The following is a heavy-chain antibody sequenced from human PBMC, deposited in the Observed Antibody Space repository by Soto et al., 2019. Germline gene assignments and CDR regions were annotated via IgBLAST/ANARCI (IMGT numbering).Heavy chain of an antibody. CDR1: AGSFSGYY. CDR3: ARGHQSHSRSPRYDS. CDR2: INHSGNT. Sequence: PSETLSLTCAVYAGSFSGYYWSWVRQSPGKGLEWIGEINHSGNTNYNPSLKGRVTTSVDTSKNQVSPKMTSVTVADTAVYYCARGHQSHSRSPRYDSWGQGVLVTVSS. D-gene: IGHD6-6*01. J-gene: IGHJ5*01. V-gene: IGHV4-34*01.